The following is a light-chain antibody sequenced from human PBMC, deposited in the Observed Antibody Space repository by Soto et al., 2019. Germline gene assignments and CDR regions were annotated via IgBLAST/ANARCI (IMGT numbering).Light chain of an antibody. CDR3: QQYNSWLWT. CDR2: DAS. V-gene: IGKV3-15*01. J-gene: IGKJ1*01. CDR1: QSVSRN. Sequence: EILMTQSPATLSVSPGERATLSCRASQSVSRNVAWYQQKPGQAPRLLIHDASTRATGISARFSGSGSGTEFTLTISSLQSEDFAIYYCQQYNSWLWTFGQGTKVEIK.